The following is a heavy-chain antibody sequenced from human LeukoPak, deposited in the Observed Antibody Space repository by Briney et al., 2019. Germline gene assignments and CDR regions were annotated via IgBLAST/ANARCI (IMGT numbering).Heavy chain of an antibody. D-gene: IGHD6-13*01. CDR3: ARRGYSTCWFDP. CDR2: IYYSGST. Sequence: PSDTLSLTCTASVGSISSNNYYGGWIRQPPGKGLEWIGSIYYSGSTSYNPSLKSRVTISVDTSKNQFSLKLSSVTAADTAVYFCARRGYSTCWFDPWGRGTLVTVSS. V-gene: IGHV4-39*01. J-gene: IGHJ5*02. CDR1: VGSISSNNYY.